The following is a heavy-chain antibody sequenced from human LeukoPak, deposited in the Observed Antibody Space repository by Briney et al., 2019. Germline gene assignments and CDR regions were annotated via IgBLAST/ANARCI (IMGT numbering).Heavy chain of an antibody. Sequence: PGGSLRLSCAASGFTVSSNYMSWVRQAPGKGLEWVSVIYSGGSTYYADSVKGRFTISRDNSKNTLYLQMNSLRAEDTAVYYCWYYDSSGYYDFDYWGRGTLVTVSS. D-gene: IGHD3-22*01. V-gene: IGHV3-66*01. J-gene: IGHJ4*02. CDR3: WYYDSSGYYDFDY. CDR2: IYSGGST. CDR1: GFTVSSNY.